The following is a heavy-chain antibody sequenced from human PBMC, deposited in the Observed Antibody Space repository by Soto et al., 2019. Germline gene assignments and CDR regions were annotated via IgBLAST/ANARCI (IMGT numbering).Heavy chain of an antibody. D-gene: IGHD2-15*01. V-gene: IGHV3-9*01. CDR2: ISWDSGVI. CDR3: EKDNVGVYCSGGSCYFDY. Sequence: EVHLVESGGGLAQPGRSLRLSCVASGFSLDHYAMHWVRQAPGKGLEWVSGISWDSGVIDYADSVRGRFTISRDNAKNSLYLQMTSLRAEDTALYYCEKDNVGVYCSGGSCYFDYWGQGSLVTVSS. J-gene: IGHJ4*02. CDR1: GFSLDHYA.